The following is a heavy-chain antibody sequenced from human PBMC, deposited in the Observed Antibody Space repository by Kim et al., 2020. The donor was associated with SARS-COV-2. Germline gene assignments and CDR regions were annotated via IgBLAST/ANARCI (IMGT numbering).Heavy chain of an antibody. D-gene: IGHD3-10*01. CDR3: AKTGALYYGSGSYYTP. V-gene: IGHV3-23*01. J-gene: IGHJ5*02. Sequence: VKGRFTISRDNAKNTLYLQMNSLRAEDTAVYYCAKTGALYYGSGSYYTPWGQGTLVTVSS.